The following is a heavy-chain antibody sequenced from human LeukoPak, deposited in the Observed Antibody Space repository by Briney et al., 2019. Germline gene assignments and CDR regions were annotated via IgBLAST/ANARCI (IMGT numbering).Heavy chain of an antibody. Sequence: ASVKVSCKASGYTFTSYDINWVRQATGQGLEWMGWMNPNSGNTGYAQKFQGRVTITTNTSISTAYMELSSLRSEDTAGYYCARYSSSSFDYWGQGTLVTVSS. CDR2: MNPNSGNT. J-gene: IGHJ4*02. CDR3: ARYSSSSFDY. D-gene: IGHD6-6*01. CDR1: GYTFTSYD. V-gene: IGHV1-8*03.